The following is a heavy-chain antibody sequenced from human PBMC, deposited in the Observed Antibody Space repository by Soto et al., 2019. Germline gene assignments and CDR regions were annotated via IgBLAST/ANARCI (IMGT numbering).Heavy chain of an antibody. CDR3: ALIAKDFGWSYPRDYYYGMDV. V-gene: IGHV3-30*03. J-gene: IGHJ6*02. D-gene: IGHD1-26*01. Sequence: PGGSLRLSCAASGFTFSSYGMHWVRQAPGKGLEWVAVISYDGSNKYYADSVKGRFTISRDNSKNTLYLQMNSLRAEDTAVYYSALIAKDFGWSYPRDYYYGMDVWGQGTTVTVSS. CDR1: GFTFSSYG. CDR2: ISYDGSNK.